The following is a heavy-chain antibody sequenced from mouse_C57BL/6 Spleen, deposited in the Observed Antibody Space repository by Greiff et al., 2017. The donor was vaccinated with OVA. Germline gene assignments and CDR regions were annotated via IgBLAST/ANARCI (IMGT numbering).Heavy chain of an antibody. CDR2: IYPGSGST. CDR3: SRDSYYDW. CDR1: GYTFSSYW. D-gene: IGHD3-2*01. V-gene: IGHV1-55*01. Sequence: QVQLQQPGAELVKPGASVKMSCKASGYTFSSYWVTWGKQRPGHGFEWIGDIYPGSGSTNYNEKFKSKATLTVDTSSSTAYMQHGSLTSEDSAVYDCSRDSYYDWWGQGTTLT. J-gene: IGHJ2*01.